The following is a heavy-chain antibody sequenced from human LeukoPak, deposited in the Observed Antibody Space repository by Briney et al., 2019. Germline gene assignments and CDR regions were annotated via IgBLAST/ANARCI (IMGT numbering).Heavy chain of an antibody. J-gene: IGHJ4*02. V-gene: IGHV1-2*02. CDR3: AGGITGGDY. CDR2: INPNGGGT. Sequence: ASVKVSCKASGYTFTDYYIHWVRQAPGQGLEWMGWINPNGGGTNYAQKFQGRVTVTRDTSINTAYMELSSLRSDDTAPYYCAGGITGGDYWGQGTLVTVSS. D-gene: IGHD1-14*01. CDR1: GYTFTDYY.